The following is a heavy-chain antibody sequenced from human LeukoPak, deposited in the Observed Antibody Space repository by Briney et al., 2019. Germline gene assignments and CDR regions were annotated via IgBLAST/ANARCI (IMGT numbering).Heavy chain of an antibody. D-gene: IGHD7-27*01. CDR3: ARRWGSTNWFDP. V-gene: IGHV4-4*09. J-gene: IGHJ5*02. Sequence: SETLSLTRTVSGGSISSYYWSWIRQPPGKGLEWIGYIYTSGSTNYNPSLKSRVTISVDTSKNQFSLKLSSVTAADTAVYYCARRWGSTNWFDPWGQGTLVTVSS. CDR2: IYTSGST. CDR1: GGSISSYY.